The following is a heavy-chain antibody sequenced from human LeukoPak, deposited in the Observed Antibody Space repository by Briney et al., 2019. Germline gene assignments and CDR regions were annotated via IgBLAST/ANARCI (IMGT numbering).Heavy chain of an antibody. CDR1: GFTFSSYG. Sequence: GRSLRLSCAASGFTFSSYGIHWVRQAPGRGLEWVALISYDGGNKFYADSVKGRFTISRDNSKNTLYLQMNSLRAEDTAVFYCAKIRNWNDHTLDFWDQGTLVTVSS. CDR2: ISYDGGNK. V-gene: IGHV3-30*18. CDR3: AKIRNWNDHTLDF. J-gene: IGHJ4*02. D-gene: IGHD1-1*01.